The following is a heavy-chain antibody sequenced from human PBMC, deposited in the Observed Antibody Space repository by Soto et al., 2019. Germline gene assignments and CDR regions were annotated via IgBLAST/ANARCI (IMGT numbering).Heavy chain of an antibody. V-gene: IGHV4-34*02. J-gene: IGHJ6*02. CDR1: GGSFSGYY. D-gene: IGHD1-1*01. CDR2: INHAGST. CDR3: ARQSGPAYRYGMDI. Sequence: QMQLQQWGAGLLKASETLSLTCSVSGGSFSGYYLAWIRQPPGKGLEWIGEINHAGSTKYHPSLKSRVVLSVDLSITHFSLRLRSVTAADTAVYFCARQSGPAYRYGMDIWGQGTTVTVSS.